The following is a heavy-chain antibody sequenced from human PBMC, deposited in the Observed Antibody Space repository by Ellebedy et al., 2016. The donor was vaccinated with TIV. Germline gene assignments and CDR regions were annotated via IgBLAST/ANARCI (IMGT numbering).Heavy chain of an antibody. V-gene: IGHV3-30*02. CDR1: GFIFSSYG. D-gene: IGHD3-10*01. Sequence: GESLKISCAASGFIFSSYGMHWVRQAPRKGLEWVAFIRYDGTNKFYADSVKGRFIISRDNSKNTLYLQMNSLRAEDTDVYYCAKDRLWRGSGTQTFDNWGQGTLVTVSS. CDR3: AKDRLWRGSGTQTFDN. J-gene: IGHJ4*02. CDR2: IRYDGTNK.